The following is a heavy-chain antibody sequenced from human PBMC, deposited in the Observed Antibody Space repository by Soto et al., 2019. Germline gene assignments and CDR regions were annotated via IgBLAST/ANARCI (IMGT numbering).Heavy chain of an antibody. J-gene: IGHJ2*01. V-gene: IGHV1-69*12. CDR2: IIPIFGTV. D-gene: IGHD5-12*01. Sequence: QVQLVQSGAEVEKPGSSVKVSCKASGGTFSNYPISWVRQAPGQGLEWMGGIIPIFGTVNYAQKFQGRVTITADESTSTAYRELSSLRSEDTAVYYCARGNHRWLQLWYFDLWGRGTLVTVSS. CDR1: GGTFSNYP. CDR3: ARGNHRWLQLWYFDL.